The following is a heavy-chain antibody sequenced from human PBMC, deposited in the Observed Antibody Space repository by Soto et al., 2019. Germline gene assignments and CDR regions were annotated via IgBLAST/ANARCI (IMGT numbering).Heavy chain of an antibody. V-gene: IGHV1-46*01. J-gene: IGHJ4*02. Sequence: ASVKVSCKASGYTFTSYYMHWVRQVPGQGLEWMGIINPSGGSTSYAQKFQGRVTMTRDTSTSTVYMELSSLRSEDTAVYYCARDGDYGSGSYYPRYFDYWGQGTLVTVSS. D-gene: IGHD3-10*01. CDR2: INPSGGST. CDR1: GYTFTSYY. CDR3: ARDGDYGSGSYYPRYFDY.